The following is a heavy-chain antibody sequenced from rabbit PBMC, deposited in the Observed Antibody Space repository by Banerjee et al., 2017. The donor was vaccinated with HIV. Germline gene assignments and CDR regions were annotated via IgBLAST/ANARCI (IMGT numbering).Heavy chain of an antibody. CDR2: IGINNGGT. Sequence: QSLEESGGDLVKPGASLTLTCTASGFSFSSNYWMSWVRQAPGKGLEWIAFIGINNGGTWYASWAKGRFTISKTSSTTVTLQMTSLTAADTATYFCARASTYDYFDLWGPGTLVTVS. V-gene: IGHV1S40*01. D-gene: IGHD6-1*01. CDR1: GFSFSSNYW. J-gene: IGHJ4*01. CDR3: ARASTYDYFDL.